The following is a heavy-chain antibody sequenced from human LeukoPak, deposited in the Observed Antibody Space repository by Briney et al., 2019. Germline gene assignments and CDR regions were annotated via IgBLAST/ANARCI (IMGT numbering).Heavy chain of an antibody. Sequence: GGSLRLSCVGSGFTFSSNSMNWVRQAPGKGLEWVSYISSNSATIYYADSVKGRFTISRDNSKNTLYLQMNSLRAEDTAVYYCARERYSSSWIDYWGQGTLVTVSS. CDR3: ARERYSSSWIDY. J-gene: IGHJ4*02. V-gene: IGHV3-48*01. CDR1: GFTFSSNS. CDR2: ISSNSATI. D-gene: IGHD6-13*01.